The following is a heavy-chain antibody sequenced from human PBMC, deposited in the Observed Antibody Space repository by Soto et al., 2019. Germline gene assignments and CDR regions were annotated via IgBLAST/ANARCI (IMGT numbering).Heavy chain of an antibody. CDR2: ISGSGGST. V-gene: IGHV3-23*01. J-gene: IGHJ4*02. D-gene: IGHD5-18*01. CDR1: GFTFSSYA. CDR3: AKDFTAMETSYYFDY. Sequence: GESLKISCAASGFTFSSYAMSWVRQAPGKGLEWVSAISGSGGSTYYADSVKGRFTISRDNSKNTLYLQMNSLRAEDTAVYYCAKDFTAMETSYYFDYWGQGTLVTVSS.